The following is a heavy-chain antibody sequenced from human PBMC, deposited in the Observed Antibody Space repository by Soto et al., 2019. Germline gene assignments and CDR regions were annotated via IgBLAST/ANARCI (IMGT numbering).Heavy chain of an antibody. J-gene: IGHJ4*02. Sequence: VGSLRLSCAASGFTFSDHQMNWVRQAPGRGLEWVSVIYSSGTTHYGDSVKGRFTISRDNSKNTLYLQMNSLRTEDTALYYCARAGSPFHSDSTGYWGFDYWGQGTLVTVSS. V-gene: IGHV3-53*01. CDR3: ARAGSPFHSDSTGYWGFDY. CDR1: GFTFSDHQ. D-gene: IGHD3-9*01. CDR2: IYSSGTT.